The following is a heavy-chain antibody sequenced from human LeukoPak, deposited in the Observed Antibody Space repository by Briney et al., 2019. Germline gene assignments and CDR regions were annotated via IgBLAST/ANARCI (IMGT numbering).Heavy chain of an antibody. CDR1: GGSISSYY. D-gene: IGHD3-3*01. CDR3: ARGAEYYAIWRGYAGYSDY. Sequence: SETLSLTGTVSGGSISSYYWSWIRQPPGKGLEWVGSIYHRGSTYYNPSLRSRVTISLDRSKKKFSLKLTSVTAADTAVYFCARGAEYYAIWRGYAGYSDYWGQGISVTVSS. V-gene: IGHV4-59*08. J-gene: IGHJ4*02. CDR2: IYHRGST.